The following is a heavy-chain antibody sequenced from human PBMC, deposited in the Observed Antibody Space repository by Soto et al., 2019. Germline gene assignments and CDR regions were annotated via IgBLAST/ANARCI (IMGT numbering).Heavy chain of an antibody. V-gene: IGHV4-59*08. CDR2: IYYSGST. CDR3: VLGYDSTSWFDP. J-gene: IGHJ5*02. CDR1: GGSISSYY. Sequence: SETLSLTCTVSGGSISSYYWSWIRQPPWKGLEWIGYIYYSGSTKYNPSLKSRVTMSVDTSKNQFSLKLNSVTAADTAIYYCVLGYDSTSWFDPWGQGTLVTVSS. D-gene: IGHD5-12*01.